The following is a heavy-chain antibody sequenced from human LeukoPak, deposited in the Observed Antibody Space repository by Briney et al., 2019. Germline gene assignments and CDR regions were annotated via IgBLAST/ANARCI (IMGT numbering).Heavy chain of an antibody. J-gene: IGHJ5*02. V-gene: IGHV4-59*12. CDR2: IYYSGST. CDR1: GGSISSYY. D-gene: IGHD2-2*01. CDR3: ARVMSSRRFDP. Sequence: SETLSLTCTVSGGSISSYYWSWIRQPPGKGLEWIGYIYYSGSTYYNPSLKSRVTISVDTSKNQFSLKLSSVTAADTAVYYCARVMSSRRFDPWGQGTLVTVLS.